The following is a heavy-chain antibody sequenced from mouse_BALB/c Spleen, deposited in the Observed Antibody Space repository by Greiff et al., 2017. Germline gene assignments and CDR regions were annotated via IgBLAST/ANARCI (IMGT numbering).Heavy chain of an antibody. J-gene: IGHJ2*01. CDR3: ATGAKLSFDY. CDR2: IYPGNGDT. V-gene: IGHV1-12*01. D-gene: IGHD1-1*01. Sequence: QVQLQQPGAELVKPGASVKMSCKASGYTFTSYNMHWVKQTPGQGLEWIGAIYPGNGDTSYNQKFKGKATLTADKSSSTAYMQLSSLTSEDSAVYYCATGAKLSFDYWGQGTTLTVSS. CDR1: GYTFTSYN.